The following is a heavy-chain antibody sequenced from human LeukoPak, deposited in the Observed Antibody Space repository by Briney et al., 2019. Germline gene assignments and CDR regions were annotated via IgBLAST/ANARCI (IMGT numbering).Heavy chain of an antibody. Sequence: ASVKVSCKASGFTFTTSALQWVRQARGQRLEWLGWMVIGSGNTNYAQKFQERVTITRGMSTSTAYMELSRLESDDTAVYYCAADSYCSGESCYAPSFDCWGQGTLVTVSS. D-gene: IGHD2-15*01. CDR1: GFTFTTSA. V-gene: IGHV1-58*01. CDR2: MVIGSGNT. J-gene: IGHJ4*02. CDR3: AADSYCSGESCYAPSFDC.